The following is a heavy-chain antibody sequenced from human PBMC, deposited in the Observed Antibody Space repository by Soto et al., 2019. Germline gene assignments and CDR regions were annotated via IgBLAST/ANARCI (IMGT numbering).Heavy chain of an antibody. J-gene: IGHJ4*02. CDR3: ARYLSYCISNSCLLNDY. CDR1: GFTFSSYA. Sequence: GGSMRLSCAASGFTFSSYAMHWVRQAPDKGLEWVAVISYDGSNKYYADSVKGRFTISRDNSKNTLYLQMNSLRAEDTAVYYCARYLSYCISNSCLLNDYWGQGTLVTVSS. D-gene: IGHD2-2*01. CDR2: ISYDGSNK. V-gene: IGHV3-30-3*01.